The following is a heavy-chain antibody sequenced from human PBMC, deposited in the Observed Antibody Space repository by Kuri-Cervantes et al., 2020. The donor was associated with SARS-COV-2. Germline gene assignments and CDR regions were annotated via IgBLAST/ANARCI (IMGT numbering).Heavy chain of an antibody. CDR1: GYTFTDFS. CDR2: INPNSGGT. Sequence: ASVKVSCKASGYTFTDFSIYWVRQVPGQRLEWVGWINPNSGGTNFAQNFQDRVSLTRDTSINTAFMELSTLRSDDTAIYYYARSVPTSTSSSWHPWGPGTLVTVSS. V-gene: IGHV1-2*02. D-gene: IGHD2-2*01. J-gene: IGHJ5*02. CDR3: ARSVPTSTSSSWHP.